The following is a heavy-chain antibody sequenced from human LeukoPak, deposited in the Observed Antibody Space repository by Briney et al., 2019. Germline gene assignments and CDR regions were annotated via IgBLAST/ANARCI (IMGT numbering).Heavy chain of an antibody. J-gene: IGHJ6*03. V-gene: IGHV1-18*01. D-gene: IGHD5-12*01. CDR2: ISAYNGNT. CDR1: GYTFTSYG. Sequence: ASVKVSCKASGYTFTSYGISWVRQATGQGLEWMGWISAYNGNTNYAQKLQGRVTMTTDTSPSTAYMELRSLRSADTAVYYCARKNGVATYYMDVWGKGTTVTVSS. CDR3: ARKNGVATYYMDV.